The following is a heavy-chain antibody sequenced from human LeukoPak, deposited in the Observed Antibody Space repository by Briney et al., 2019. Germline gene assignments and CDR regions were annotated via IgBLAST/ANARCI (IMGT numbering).Heavy chain of an antibody. CDR3: TAISTTGLY. V-gene: IGHV3-30*02. CDR1: GFTFSAYG. Sequence: GGSLRLSCAASGFTFSAYGMHWVRQGPGKGLEWVTYIRYDGSIKYYIDSVQGRFTISRDNSKNSMSLEMNSLRDEDTATYYCTAISTTGLYWGQGTLVTVSS. D-gene: IGHD1-1*01. CDR2: IRYDGSIK. J-gene: IGHJ4*02.